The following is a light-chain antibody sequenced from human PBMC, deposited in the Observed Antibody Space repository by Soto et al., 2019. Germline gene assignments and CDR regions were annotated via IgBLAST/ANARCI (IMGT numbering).Light chain of an antibody. J-gene: IGLJ3*02. CDR1: SSDIGGYNF. V-gene: IGLV2-14*03. Sequence: QSALTQPASVSGSPGQSITISCTGTSSDIGGYNFVSWYQQHPGNAPNLIIYDVTSRPSGVSDRFSGSQSGNAASLTISGLEVEDEALYFCNSYTTSGAIVFGGGTKLTVL. CDR2: DVT. CDR3: NSYTTSGAIV.